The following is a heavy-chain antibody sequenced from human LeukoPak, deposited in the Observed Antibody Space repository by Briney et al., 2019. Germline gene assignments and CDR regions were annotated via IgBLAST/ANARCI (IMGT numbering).Heavy chain of an antibody. D-gene: IGHD6-13*01. Sequence: ETSETLSLTCTVSGGSISSSSYYWGWIRQPPGKGLEWIGSIYYSGSTYYNPSLKSRITISVDTSKNQFSLMLTSVTAADTALYYCARPPGIASAWFDPWGQGILVTVSS. CDR3: ARPPGIASAWFDP. V-gene: IGHV4-39*01. CDR1: GGSISSSSYY. J-gene: IGHJ5*02. CDR2: IYYSGST.